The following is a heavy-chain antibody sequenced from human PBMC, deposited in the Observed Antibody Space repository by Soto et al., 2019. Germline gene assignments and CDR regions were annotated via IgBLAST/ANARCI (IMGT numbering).Heavy chain of an antibody. CDR3: AKSVVRGVYYFDY. J-gene: IGHJ4*02. V-gene: IGHV3-23*01. CDR2: ISGSGGST. CDR1: GFTFSSYV. D-gene: IGHD3-10*01. Sequence: EVQLLESGGGLVQPGGSLRLSCAASGFTFSSYVMSWVRQAPGKGLEWVSAISGSGGSTYYADSVKGRFTISRDNSKNTLYLQMNSLRAEDTAVYYCAKSVVRGVYYFDYWGQGTLVTVSS.